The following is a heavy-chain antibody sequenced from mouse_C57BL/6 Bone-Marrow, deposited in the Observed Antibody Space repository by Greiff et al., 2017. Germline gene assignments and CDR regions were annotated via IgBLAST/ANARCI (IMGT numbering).Heavy chain of an antibody. D-gene: IGHD2-1*01. CDR1: GFNIKDYY. CDR2: IDPEDGET. V-gene: IGHV14-2*01. CDR3: APDERGNGAMDY. J-gene: IGHJ4*01. Sequence: EVQLQQSGAELVKPGASVKLSCTASGFNIKDYYMHWVKQRTEQGLEWIGRIDPEDGETKYDPKFQGKATITADTSSNTAYLRLSSLQSEDTAVYYCAPDERGNGAMDYWGQGTSVTVSS.